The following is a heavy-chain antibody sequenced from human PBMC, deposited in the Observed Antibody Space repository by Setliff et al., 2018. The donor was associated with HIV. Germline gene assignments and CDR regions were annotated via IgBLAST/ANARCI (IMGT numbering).Heavy chain of an antibody. D-gene: IGHD5-18*01. CDR2: IYTSGNT. CDR3: ARRDPQYNYGHFDY. Sequence: PSETLSLTCTVSGDSISTYCWIWIRQPPGKGLEWIGNIYTSGNTYYNPSLKSRVTISVDTSKNQFSLKLTSVTAADTAIFYCARRDPQYNYGHFDYWSQGTLVTVSS. J-gene: IGHJ4*02. V-gene: IGHV4-4*08. CDR1: GDSISTYC.